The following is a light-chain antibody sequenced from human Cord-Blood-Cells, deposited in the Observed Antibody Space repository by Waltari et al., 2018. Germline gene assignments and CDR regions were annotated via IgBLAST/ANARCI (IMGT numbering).Light chain of an antibody. V-gene: IGKV3-15*01. CDR2: GAS. Sequence: EIVMTPSPATLSVSPGERATLSCRASQSVSSNFAWYHQKPVQAPRLLIYGASTRATGIPARFSGSGSGTEFTLTISSRQSEDFAVYYCQQYNNWPLTFGGGTKVEIK. J-gene: IGKJ4*01. CDR3: QQYNNWPLT. CDR1: QSVSSN.